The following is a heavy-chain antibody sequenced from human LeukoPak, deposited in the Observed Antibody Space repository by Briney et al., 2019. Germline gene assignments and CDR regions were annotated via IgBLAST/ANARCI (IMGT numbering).Heavy chain of an antibody. CDR2: IHYSVST. Sequence: SETLSLTCTVSGGSIRSYYWSWIRQPSGKGLEWIGYIHYSVSTNYNPSLKSRVTISVDTSKNQFSLKLRSVTAADTAVYYCARTYYGSGSYYGYFDYWGQGTLVTVSS. CDR3: ARTYYGSGSYYGYFDY. J-gene: IGHJ4*02. V-gene: IGHV4-59*01. CDR1: GGSIRSYY. D-gene: IGHD3-10*01.